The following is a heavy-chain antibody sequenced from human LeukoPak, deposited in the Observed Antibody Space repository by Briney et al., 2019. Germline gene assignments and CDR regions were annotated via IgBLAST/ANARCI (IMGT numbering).Heavy chain of an antibody. J-gene: IGHJ5*02. Sequence: SETLSLTCTVSGGSISSYYWSWIRQPPGKGLEWIGYMYYSGSSDYNPSLKSRVTISMGTSKNQFSLRLSSVTATDTAVYYCARHSDGSGWFHWFDPWGQGTLVTVSS. CDR2: MYYSGSS. CDR1: GGSISSYY. D-gene: IGHD6-13*01. V-gene: IGHV4-59*08. CDR3: ARHSDGSGWFHWFDP.